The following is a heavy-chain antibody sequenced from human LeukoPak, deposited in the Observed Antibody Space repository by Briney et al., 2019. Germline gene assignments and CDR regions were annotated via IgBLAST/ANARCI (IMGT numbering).Heavy chain of an antibody. Sequence: GGSLRLSCAASGFTFSSYSMNWVRQAPGKGLEWVSYISSSSSTIYYADSVKGRFTISRGNAKSSLYLQMNSLRDEDTAVYYCASALTYYYDSSGYPVDYWGQGTLVTVSS. V-gene: IGHV3-48*02. CDR2: ISSSSSTI. CDR3: ASALTYYYDSSGYPVDY. J-gene: IGHJ4*02. CDR1: GFTFSSYS. D-gene: IGHD3-22*01.